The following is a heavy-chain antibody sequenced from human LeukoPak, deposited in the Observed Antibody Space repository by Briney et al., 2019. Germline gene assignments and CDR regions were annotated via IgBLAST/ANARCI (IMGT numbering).Heavy chain of an antibody. D-gene: IGHD3-10*01. V-gene: IGHV3-7*03. CDR2: IKQDGSEK. Sequence: GGSLRLSCAASGFTFSSYWMSWVRQAPGKGLEWVANIKQDGSEKYYVDSVKGRFTISRDNSKNTLYLQMNSLRAEDTAVYYCAKDSYGSGISGAFDIWGQGTMVTVSS. J-gene: IGHJ3*02. CDR1: GFTFSSYW. CDR3: AKDSYGSGISGAFDI.